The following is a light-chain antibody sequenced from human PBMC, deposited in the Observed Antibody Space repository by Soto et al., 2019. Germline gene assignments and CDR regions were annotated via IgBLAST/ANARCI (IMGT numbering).Light chain of an antibody. CDR2: DAS. Sequence: EIVFAQSPATLSLSPGERGTLSCSASQSITNYLAWYQQKPGQAPRLLIYDASNRATGIPARFSGSGSGTDFTLTITSLEPEDFAVYFCQQRYNWPITFGQGTRLDIK. CDR3: QQRYNWPIT. J-gene: IGKJ5*01. CDR1: QSITNY. V-gene: IGKV3-11*01.